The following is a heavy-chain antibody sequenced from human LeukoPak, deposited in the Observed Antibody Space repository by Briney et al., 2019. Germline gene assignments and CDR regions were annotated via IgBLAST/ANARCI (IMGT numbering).Heavy chain of an antibody. V-gene: IGHV4-59*01. Sequence: SETLSLTCTVSGGPISSYYWSWIRQPPGKGLEWIGYIYYSGSTNYNPSLKSRVTISVDTSKNQFSLKLSSVTAADTAVYYCARTSPTATYYYDSSGYPPQAHFDYWGQGTLVTVSS. J-gene: IGHJ4*02. D-gene: IGHD3-22*01. CDR1: GGPISSYY. CDR3: ARTSPTATYYYDSSGYPPQAHFDY. CDR2: IYYSGST.